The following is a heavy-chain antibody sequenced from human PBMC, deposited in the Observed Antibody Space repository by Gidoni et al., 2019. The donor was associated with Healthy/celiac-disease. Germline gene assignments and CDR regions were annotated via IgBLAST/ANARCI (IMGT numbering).Heavy chain of an antibody. CDR1: GFTFDDYA. Sequence: EVQLVASGGGLVQPGRSLRLSCAASGFTFDDYAMHWVRQAPGKGLEWVSGISWNSGSIGYADSVKGRFTISRDNAKNSLYLQMNSLRAEDTALYYCAKDMYSSSWYYFDYWGQGTLVTVSS. CDR2: ISWNSGSI. D-gene: IGHD6-13*01. V-gene: IGHV3-9*01. CDR3: AKDMYSSSWYYFDY. J-gene: IGHJ4*02.